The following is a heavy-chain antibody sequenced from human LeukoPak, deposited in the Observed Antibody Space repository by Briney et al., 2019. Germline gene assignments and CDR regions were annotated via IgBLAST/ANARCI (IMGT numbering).Heavy chain of an antibody. V-gene: IGHV3-23*01. J-gene: IGHJ4*02. CDR3: AKDQSKRWLQFTPRLYFDY. CDR2: ISGSGGST. Sequence: PGGSLRLSCAASGFTFSSYGMSWVRQAPGKGLEWVSAISGSGGSTYYADSVKGRFTISRDNSKNTLYLQMNSLRAEDTAVYYCAKDQSKRWLQFTPRLYFDYWGQGTLVTVSS. CDR1: GFTFSSYG. D-gene: IGHD5-24*01.